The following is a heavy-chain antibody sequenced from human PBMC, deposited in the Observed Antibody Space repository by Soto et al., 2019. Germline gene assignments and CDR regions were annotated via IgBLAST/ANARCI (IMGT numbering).Heavy chain of an antibody. CDR2: ISSSSSYI. CDR3: ATLSGGDYGDYGAFDI. Sequence: EVQLVESGGGLVKPGGSLRLSCAASGFTFSSYSTNWVRQAPGKGLEWVSSISSSSSYIYYADSVKGRFTISRDNAKNSLYLQMNSLRAEDTAVYYCATLSGGDYGDYGAFDIWGHGTMVTVSS. J-gene: IGHJ3*02. D-gene: IGHD4-17*01. V-gene: IGHV3-21*01. CDR1: GFTFSSYS.